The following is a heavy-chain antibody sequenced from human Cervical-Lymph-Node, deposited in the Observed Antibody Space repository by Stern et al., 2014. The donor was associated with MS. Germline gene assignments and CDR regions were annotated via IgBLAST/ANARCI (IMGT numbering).Heavy chain of an antibody. J-gene: IGHJ4*02. Sequence: VQLVESGGGLVQPGESLRLSCAASGFTFSSSAMSWVRQAPGKGLEWVSAFSGSGGSTYYADSVKGRFTISRDNSKNTLYLQMNSLRAEDTAVYYCAKYIRSSSSGWYYFDYWGQGTLVTVSS. CDR3: AKYIRSSSSGWYYFDY. CDR1: GFTFSSSA. D-gene: IGHD6-19*01. V-gene: IGHV3-23*04. CDR2: FSGSGGST.